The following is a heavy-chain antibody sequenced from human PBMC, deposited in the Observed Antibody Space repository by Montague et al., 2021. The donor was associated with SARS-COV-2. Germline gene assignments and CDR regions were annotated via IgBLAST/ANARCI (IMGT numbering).Heavy chain of an antibody. J-gene: IGHJ5*02. CDR1: GDSISRYY. V-gene: IGHV4-59*08. CDR3: ARNSGWYSHDR. CDR2: IYKSEKT. Sequence: SETLSLTCTVSGDSISRYYWTWIRQSPGRGLEWIGYIYKSEKTNYNPSLKSRVTISEDTSKNQFSLKLRSVTAADTAVYYCARNSGWYSHDRWGQGTLVTVSS. D-gene: IGHD6-19*01.